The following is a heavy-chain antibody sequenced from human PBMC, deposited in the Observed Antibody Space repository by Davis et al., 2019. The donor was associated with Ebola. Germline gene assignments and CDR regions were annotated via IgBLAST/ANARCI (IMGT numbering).Heavy chain of an antibody. CDR3: ARFRATTTRGGYYYYGMDV. D-gene: IGHD4-17*01. CDR2: IYYSGST. CDR1: GGSISSGGYY. J-gene: IGHJ6*02. Sequence: SETLSLTCTVSGGSISSGGYYWSWIRQHPGKGLEWIGYIYYSGSTYYNPSLKSRVTISVDTSKNQFSLKLSSVTAADTAVYYCARFRATTTRGGYYYYGMDVWGQGTTVTVSS. V-gene: IGHV4-31*03.